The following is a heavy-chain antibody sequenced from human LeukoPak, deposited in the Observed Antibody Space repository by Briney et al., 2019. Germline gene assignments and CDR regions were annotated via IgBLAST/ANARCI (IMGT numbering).Heavy chain of an antibody. CDR2: IKQDGSEK. Sequence: PGGSLRLSCAASGFTFSSYWMSWVRQAPGKGLEWVANIKQDGSEKYYVDSVKGRFTISRDNAKNSLYLQMNSLRAEDTAVYYCARPRGEGYCSSTSCYTSPYYFDYWGQGTLVTVSS. J-gene: IGHJ4*02. CDR1: GFTFSSYW. D-gene: IGHD2-2*02. V-gene: IGHV3-7*01. CDR3: ARPRGEGYCSSTSCYTSPYYFDY.